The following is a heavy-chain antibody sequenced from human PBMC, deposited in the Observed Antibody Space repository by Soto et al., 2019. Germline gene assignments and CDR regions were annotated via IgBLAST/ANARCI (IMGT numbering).Heavy chain of an antibody. D-gene: IGHD1-26*01. CDR2: IYYSGST. CDR3: ARHTKSGSYYYYYYGMDV. CDR1: GGSISSSSYY. J-gene: IGHJ6*02. V-gene: IGHV4-39*01. Sequence: SETLSLTCTVSGGSISSSSYYWGWIRQPPGKGLEWIGSIYYSGSTYYNPSLKSRVTISVDTSKNQFSLKLSSVTAADTAVYYCARHTKSGSYYYYYYGMDVWGQGTTVTVSS.